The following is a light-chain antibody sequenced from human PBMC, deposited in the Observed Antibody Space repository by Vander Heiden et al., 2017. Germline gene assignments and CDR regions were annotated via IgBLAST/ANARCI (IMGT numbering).Light chain of an antibody. J-gene: IGLJ2*01. Sequence: QSVLTQPPSASGTPGQRVTISCSGSSSNIGSTTVDWYQQLPGTAPKLLIYSNNQRPSGVPDRFSGSKSGTSASLAISGLQSEDEADYYCAAWADSLNGVIFGGGTKLTFL. V-gene: IGLV1-44*01. CDR2: SNN. CDR1: SSNIGSTT. CDR3: AAWADSLNGVI.